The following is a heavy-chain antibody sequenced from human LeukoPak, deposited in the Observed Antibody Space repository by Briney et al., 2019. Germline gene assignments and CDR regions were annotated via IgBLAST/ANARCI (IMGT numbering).Heavy chain of an antibody. CDR3: ARVRGYSSGWYPWFDP. CDR1: GFTFSSYA. V-gene: IGHV3-30-3*01. D-gene: IGHD6-19*01. CDR2: ISYDGSNK. J-gene: IGHJ5*02. Sequence: GGSLRLSCAASGFTFSSYAMHWVRQAPGKGLEWVAVISYDGSNKYYADSVKGRFTISRDNSKNTLYLQINSLRAEDTAVYYCARVRGYSSGWYPWFDPWGQGTLVTVSS.